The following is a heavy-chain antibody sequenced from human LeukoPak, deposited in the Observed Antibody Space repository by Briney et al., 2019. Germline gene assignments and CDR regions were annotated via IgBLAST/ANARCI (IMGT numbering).Heavy chain of an antibody. CDR2: INHSGST. CDR3: ARNRYDILTGYYLFDY. Sequence: PSETLSLTCAVSGGSISSSNWWSWIRQPPGKGLEWIGEINHSGSTNYNPSLKSRVTISVDTSKNQFSLKLSSVTAADTAVYYCARNRYDILTGYYLFDYWGQGTLVTVSS. J-gene: IGHJ4*02. V-gene: IGHV4-4*02. CDR1: GGSISSSNW. D-gene: IGHD3-9*01.